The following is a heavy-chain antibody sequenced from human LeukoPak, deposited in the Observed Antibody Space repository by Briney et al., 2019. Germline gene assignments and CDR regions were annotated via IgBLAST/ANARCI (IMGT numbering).Heavy chain of an antibody. Sequence: QPGGSLRLSCAASGFTFSSCAMTWVRQAPGKGLEWVSSISGSGGSTYYADSVKGRFTISRENSKNTLYLQMNSLRAEDTAVYYCAKSTTAYYYYGMDVWGPGTTVTVSS. D-gene: IGHD5/OR15-5a*01. J-gene: IGHJ6*02. CDR1: GFTFSSCA. CDR2: ISGSGGST. V-gene: IGHV3-23*01. CDR3: AKSTTAYYYYGMDV.